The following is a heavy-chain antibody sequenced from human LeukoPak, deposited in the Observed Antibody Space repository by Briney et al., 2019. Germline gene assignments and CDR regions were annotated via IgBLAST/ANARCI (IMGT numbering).Heavy chain of an antibody. D-gene: IGHD2-15*01. V-gene: IGHV4-59*01. CDR3: ARQRETVGCSGGSCFLDP. CDR1: GGSITGYY. J-gene: IGHJ5*02. Sequence: SETLSLTCTVSGGSITGYYWSWIRQPPGKGLEWIGHIYYSGSTNYNPSLKSRVTMSVDTSKNQFSLKWSSVTAADTAVYYCARQRETVGCSGGSCFLDPWGQGTLVTVSS. CDR2: IYYSGST.